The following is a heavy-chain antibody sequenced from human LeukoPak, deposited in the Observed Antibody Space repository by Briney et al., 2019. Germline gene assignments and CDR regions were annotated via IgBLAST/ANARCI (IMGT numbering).Heavy chain of an antibody. J-gene: IGHJ6*02. Sequence: GGSLRLSCAAAGFTFSSYGMHWVRQAPGKGLEWVAVISYDGSNQYYADSVKGRFTISRDNSKNTLSLQMNSLRAEDTAVYYCAKDQRYCTSTSCSLWAYYYYGMDVWGQGTTVTVSS. CDR1: GFTFSSYG. V-gene: IGHV3-30*18. CDR3: AKDQRYCTSTSCSLWAYYYYGMDV. CDR2: ISYDGSNQ. D-gene: IGHD2-2*01.